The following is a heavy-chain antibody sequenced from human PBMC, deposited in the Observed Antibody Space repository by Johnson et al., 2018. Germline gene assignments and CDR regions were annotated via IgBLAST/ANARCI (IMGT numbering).Heavy chain of an antibody. Sequence: VQLVQSGAEVKKPGESLKISCKGSGYSFTSYWIGWVRQMPGKGLEWMGIIYPGDSDTRYSPSFQGQVTISADKSISTAYLQWSSLKAADTDMYYSARQVKNWRERNYYYYMDVWGKGTTVTVSS. CDR1: GYSFTSYW. CDR2: IYPGDSDT. V-gene: IGHV5-51*01. J-gene: IGHJ6*03. D-gene: IGHD1-1*01. CDR3: ARQVKNWRERNYYYYMDV.